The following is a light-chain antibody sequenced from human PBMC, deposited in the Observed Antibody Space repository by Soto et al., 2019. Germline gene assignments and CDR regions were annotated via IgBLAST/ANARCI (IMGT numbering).Light chain of an antibody. CDR2: DAS. Sequence: EIVITQSPSTLSFSPWETTILSCRASQSVSSYLAWCQQKPGQAPRLLIYDASSRATGIPDRFSGSGSGTDFTLTISRLEPEDFALYYCQQYVTSAITFGQGTRLEIK. J-gene: IGKJ5*01. CDR1: QSVSSY. CDR3: QQYVTSAIT. V-gene: IGKV3-20*01.